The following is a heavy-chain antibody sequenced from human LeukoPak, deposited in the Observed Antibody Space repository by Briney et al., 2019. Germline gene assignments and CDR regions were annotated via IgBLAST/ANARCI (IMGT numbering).Heavy chain of an antibody. Sequence: SVKVSCKASGGTFSSYAISWVRQAPGQGLEWMGGIIPIFGTANYAQKFQGRVTITADESTSTTYMELSSLKSEDTAVYYCATTGGDIYYYYMDVWDKGTTVTISS. J-gene: IGHJ6*03. CDR3: ATTGGDIYYYYMDV. CDR2: IIPIFGTA. V-gene: IGHV1-69*13. D-gene: IGHD3-16*01. CDR1: GGTFSSYA.